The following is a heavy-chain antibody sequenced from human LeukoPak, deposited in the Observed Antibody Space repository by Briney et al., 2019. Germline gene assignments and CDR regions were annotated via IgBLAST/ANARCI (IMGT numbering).Heavy chain of an antibody. D-gene: IGHD5-24*01. CDR3: ARVFREAGINWFDP. CDR1: GFTFSSYA. Sequence: GGSLRLSCAASGFTFSSYAMSWVRQAPGKGLEWVSAISGSGGSTYYADSVKGRFTISRDNSKNTLYLQMNSLRAEDTAVYYCARVFREAGINWFDPWGQGTLVTVSS. V-gene: IGHV3-23*01. J-gene: IGHJ5*02. CDR2: ISGSGGST.